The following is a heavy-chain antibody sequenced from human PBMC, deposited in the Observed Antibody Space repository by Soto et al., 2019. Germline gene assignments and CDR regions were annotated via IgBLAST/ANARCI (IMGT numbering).Heavy chain of an antibody. D-gene: IGHD6-25*01. V-gene: IGHV1-18*01. CDR2: ISPYSGAA. J-gene: IGHJ4*02. CDR3: ARVGAALDY. Sequence: ASAKVSCKASGGTFSSCAISWVRQAPGQGLEWMGWISPYSGAADLAQKFHGRVTMTRDASTSTAYMELRGLRSDDTAVYYCARVGAALDYWGPGTLVTVSS. CDR1: GGTFSSCA.